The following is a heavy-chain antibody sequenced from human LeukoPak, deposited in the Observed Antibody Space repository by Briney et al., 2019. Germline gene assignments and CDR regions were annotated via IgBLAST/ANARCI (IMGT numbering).Heavy chain of an antibody. V-gene: IGHV4-34*01. J-gene: IGHJ5*02. CDR1: GGSFSGYY. CDR3: ANGPDCSGGSCYPYWFDP. Sequence: SETLSLTCAVYGGSFSGYYWSWIRQPPGKGLEWIGEINHSGGTNYNPSLKSRVTISVDTSKNHFSLKLSSVTAAATAVYYCANGPDCSGGSCYPYWFDPWGQGTLVTVSS. CDR2: INHSGGT. D-gene: IGHD2-15*01.